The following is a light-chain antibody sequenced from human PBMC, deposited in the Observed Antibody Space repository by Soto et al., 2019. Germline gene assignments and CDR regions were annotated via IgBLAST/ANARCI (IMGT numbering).Light chain of an antibody. CDR1: QSISSW. CDR2: DAS. CDR3: QQYNSYWRT. Sequence: DIQMTQSPSTLSASVGDRVNITCRASQSISSWLAWYQQKPGKAPKLLIYDASSLESGVPSRFSGSGSGTEFTLTISSLQPDDFATYYCQQYNSYWRTFGQGTKVDIK. V-gene: IGKV1-5*01. J-gene: IGKJ1*01.